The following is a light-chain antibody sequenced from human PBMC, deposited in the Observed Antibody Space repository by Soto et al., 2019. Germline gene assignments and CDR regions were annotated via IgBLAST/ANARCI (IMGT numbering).Light chain of an antibody. CDR3: LQRNSYPPT. V-gene: IGKV1-17*03. J-gene: IGKJ4*01. CDR1: QGISNY. CDR2: DAS. Sequence: DIQMTQSPSARSASVGDRVNITCRASQGISNYLAWFQQKPGKVPKRLIYDASSLPSGVTSRFSGSGSGTEFTLTISSLQPEDFATYYCLQRNSYPPTFGGGTKVEIK.